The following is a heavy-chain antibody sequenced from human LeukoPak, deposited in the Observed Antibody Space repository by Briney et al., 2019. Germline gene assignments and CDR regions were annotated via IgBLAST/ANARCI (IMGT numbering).Heavy chain of an antibody. CDR2: ISGSGGST. CDR3: ARAMSDDILTVDY. Sequence: GGSLRLSCAASGFTFSSYTMSWVRQAPGKGLEWVSAISGSGGSTYYADSVKGRFTISRDNAKNSLYLQMNSLRAEDTAVYYCARAMSDDILTVDYWGQGTLVTVSS. CDR1: GFTFSSYT. V-gene: IGHV3-23*01. J-gene: IGHJ4*02. D-gene: IGHD3-9*01.